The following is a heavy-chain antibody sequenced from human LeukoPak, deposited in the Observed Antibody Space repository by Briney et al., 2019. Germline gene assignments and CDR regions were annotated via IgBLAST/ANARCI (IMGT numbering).Heavy chain of an antibody. CDR3: ARHILLWFGELSPNWFDP. J-gene: IGHJ5*02. Sequence: PSETLSLTCTVSGGSLSSYYWSWIRQPPGKGLEWIGYIYYSGSTNYNPSLKSRVTISVDTSKNQFSLKLSSVTAADTAVYYCARHILLWFGELSPNWFDPWGQGTLVTVSS. V-gene: IGHV4-59*08. CDR1: GGSLSSYY. D-gene: IGHD3-10*01. CDR2: IYYSGST.